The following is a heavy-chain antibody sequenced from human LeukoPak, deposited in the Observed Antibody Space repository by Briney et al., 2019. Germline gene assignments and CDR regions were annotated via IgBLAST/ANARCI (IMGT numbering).Heavy chain of an antibody. CDR1: GFTSSSYG. V-gene: IGHV3-23*01. Sequence: PGGSLRLSCAASGFTSSSYGMSWVRQAPGKGLVWVSGISGSGDSTHYADSVKGRFTISRDISKNTLYLQMNSLRAEDTAIYYCAKDLYDSYFFDYWGQGTLVTVSS. CDR2: ISGSGDST. J-gene: IGHJ4*02. D-gene: IGHD3-22*01. CDR3: AKDLYDSYFFDY.